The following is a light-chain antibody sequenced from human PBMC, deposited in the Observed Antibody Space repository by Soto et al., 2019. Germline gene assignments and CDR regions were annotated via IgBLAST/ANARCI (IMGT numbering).Light chain of an antibody. Sequence: EIVLTQSPGTLSLSPGERATLSCMGSQSVGSDLVRYRQKPGQAPRLLIYGASNRATGVPDRFSGSGSGTVFTLTIGSLQSDDFAVYYCQQYLDWPRTFGQGTKVDIK. V-gene: IGKV3-15*01. CDR3: QQYLDWPRT. J-gene: IGKJ1*01. CDR2: GAS. CDR1: QSVGSD.